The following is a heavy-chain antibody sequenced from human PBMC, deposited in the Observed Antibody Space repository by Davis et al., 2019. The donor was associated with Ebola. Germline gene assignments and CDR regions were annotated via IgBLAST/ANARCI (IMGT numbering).Heavy chain of an antibody. CDR2: IYWNDDK. Sequence: SGPTLVKPTQTLTLTCTFSGFSLSTSGVGVGWIRQPPGKALEWLALIYWNDDKRYSPSLKSRLTITKDTSKNQVVLTMTNMDPVDTATYYCAPAPMWLANYYGSGSYPRWGQGTLVTVSS. CDR1: GFSLSTSGVG. J-gene: IGHJ4*02. V-gene: IGHV2-5*01. CDR3: APAPMWLANYYGSGSYPR. D-gene: IGHD3-10*01.